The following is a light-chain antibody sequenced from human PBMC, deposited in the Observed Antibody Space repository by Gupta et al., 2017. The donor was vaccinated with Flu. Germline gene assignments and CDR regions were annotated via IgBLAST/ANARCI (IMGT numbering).Light chain of an antibody. CDR1: SNDVGGYSY. CDR3: SSYTGSNTLHV. V-gene: IGLV2-14*01. J-gene: IGLJ1*01. CDR2: EVS. Sequence: QFALTQPASVSGSPGQSITISCTGTSNDVGGYSYVSWYQQHPGKAPKLIIYEVSNRPSGVSNRFFGSKSGNMASLIISGLQTEDEADYYCSSYTGSNTLHVFGTGTKVTVL.